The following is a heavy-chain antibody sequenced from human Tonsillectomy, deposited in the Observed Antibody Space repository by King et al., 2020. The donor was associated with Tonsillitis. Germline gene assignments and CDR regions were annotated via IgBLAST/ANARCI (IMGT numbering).Heavy chain of an antibody. CDR1: GGSISSSSYY. J-gene: IGHJ2*01. D-gene: IGHD2-15*01. Sequence: LQLQESGPGLVKPSETLSLTCTVSGGSISSSSYYWGWIRQPPGKGLEWIGSIYYSGSTYYNPSLKSRVTISVDTSKNQFSLKLSSVTAADTAVYYCAREPTGLLESNWYFDLWGRGTLVTVSS. V-gene: IGHV4-39*07. CDR3: AREPTGLLESNWYFDL. CDR2: IYYSGST.